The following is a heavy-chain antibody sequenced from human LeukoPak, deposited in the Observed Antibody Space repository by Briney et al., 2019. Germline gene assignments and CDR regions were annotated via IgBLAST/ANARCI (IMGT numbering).Heavy chain of an antibody. V-gene: IGHV4-59*08. D-gene: IGHD3-10*01. CDR1: GGSISGYC. CDR3: ARGRSGSYYHFDY. CDR2: IYYSGTT. J-gene: IGHJ4*02. Sequence: SETLSLTGTVSGGSISGYCWTWIRQPPGKRLEWMGCIYYSGTTNYNPSLKSRVTISVDTSKNQFSLKLSSVTAADTAVYHCARGRSGSYYHFDYWGQGTLVTVSS.